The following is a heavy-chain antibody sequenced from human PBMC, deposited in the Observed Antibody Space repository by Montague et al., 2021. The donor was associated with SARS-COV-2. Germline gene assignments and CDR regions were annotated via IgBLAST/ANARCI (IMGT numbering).Heavy chain of an antibody. Sequence: SETLSLTCTVSVDSISSHNWGWIRQPPVRGLDCIGSRMRNTNYNPSLKSQVTISVHTSKNQFSLKLSSLTAAATAVYYCATYRSGTKDDAFDLWGQGTMVTVSS. CDR3: ATYRSGTKDDAFDL. V-gene: IGHV4-59*11. D-gene: IGHD3-10*01. CDR2: SRMRNT. J-gene: IGHJ3*01. CDR1: VDSISSHN.